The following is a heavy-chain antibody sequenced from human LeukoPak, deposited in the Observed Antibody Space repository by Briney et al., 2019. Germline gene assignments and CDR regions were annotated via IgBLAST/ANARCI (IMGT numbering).Heavy chain of an antibody. CDR1: GGSISSSSYY. CDR2: IYYSGST. CDR3: ATCRYGGNTPSDAFDI. D-gene: IGHD4-23*01. Sequence: SETLSLTCTVSGGSISSSSYYWGWIRQPPGKGLEWIGSIYYSGSTYYNPSLKSRVTISVDTSKNQFSLKLSSVTAADTAVYYCATCRYGGNTPSDAFDIWGQGTMVTVSS. J-gene: IGHJ3*02. V-gene: IGHV4-39*07.